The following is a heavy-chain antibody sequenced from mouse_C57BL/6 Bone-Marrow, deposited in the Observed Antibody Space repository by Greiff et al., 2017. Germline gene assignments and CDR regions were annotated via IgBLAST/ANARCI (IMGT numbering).Heavy chain of an antibody. CDR1: GFNIKDYY. CDR2: IDPEDGET. Sequence: VHVKQSGAELVKPGASVKLSCTASGFNIKDYYMHWVKQRTEQGLEWIGRIDPEDGETKYAPKFQGKATITADTSSNTAYLQLSSLTSEDTAVYYCAHYYGSSRFDYWGQGTTLTVSS. V-gene: IGHV14-2*01. CDR3: AHYYGSSRFDY. D-gene: IGHD1-1*01. J-gene: IGHJ2*01.